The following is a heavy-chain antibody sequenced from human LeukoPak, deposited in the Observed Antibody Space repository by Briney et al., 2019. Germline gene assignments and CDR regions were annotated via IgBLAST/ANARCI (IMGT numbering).Heavy chain of an antibody. J-gene: IGHJ4*02. Sequence: GGSLRLSCAASGFTFSDYYMSWIRQAPGKGLEWVSYISGSGSTIYYADSMKGRFTISRDNAKNSLFLQMNSLRAEDTAVYYCARDRSSGWAFDYWGQGTLVTVSS. CDR3: ARDRSSGWAFDY. CDR2: ISGSGSTI. V-gene: IGHV3-11*01. CDR1: GFTFSDYY. D-gene: IGHD6-19*01.